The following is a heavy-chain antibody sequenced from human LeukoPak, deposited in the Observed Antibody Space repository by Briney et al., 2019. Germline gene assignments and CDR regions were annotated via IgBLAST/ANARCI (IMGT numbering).Heavy chain of an antibody. Sequence: SETLSLTCTVSGYAITSGGFSWNWIRQPPGKGLEWIGCIYDRGPAYYNPSLKSRFTISVDRPKNQFFLNVTSLTAANTAVYYCARSRQASGLFNSWGQGTLVVVSS. CDR2: IYDRGPA. CDR3: ARSRQASGLFNS. J-gene: IGHJ5*01. D-gene: IGHD3-10*01. CDR1: GYAITSGGFS. V-gene: IGHV4-30-2*01.